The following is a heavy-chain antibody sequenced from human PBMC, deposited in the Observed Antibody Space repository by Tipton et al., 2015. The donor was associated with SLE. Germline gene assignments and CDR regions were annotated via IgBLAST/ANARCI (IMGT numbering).Heavy chain of an antibody. CDR2: ISSSGSTI. CDR3: ARRYSGYDDAFDI. Sequence: SLRLSCAASGFTFSSYEMNWVRQAPGRGLEWVSYISSSGSTIYYADSVKGRFTISRDNAKNSLYLQMNSLRAEDAAVYYCARRYSGYDDAFDIWGKGTMVTVSS. J-gene: IGHJ3*02. CDR1: GFTFSSYE. V-gene: IGHV3-48*03. D-gene: IGHD5-12*01.